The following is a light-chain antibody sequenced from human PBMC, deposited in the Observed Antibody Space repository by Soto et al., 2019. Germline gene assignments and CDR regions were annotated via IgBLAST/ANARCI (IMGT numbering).Light chain of an antibody. CDR1: STDVGGYNY. Sequence: QSALTQPASVSGSPGQSITISCTGTSTDVGGYNYVSWYQQHPGKAPKLMISDVSNRPSGVSIRFSGSKSGNTASLTISGLQADDEADYYCNSYSSSTTLYLFGTWTKVTVL. CDR3: NSYSSSTTLYL. J-gene: IGLJ1*01. V-gene: IGLV2-14*01. CDR2: DVS.